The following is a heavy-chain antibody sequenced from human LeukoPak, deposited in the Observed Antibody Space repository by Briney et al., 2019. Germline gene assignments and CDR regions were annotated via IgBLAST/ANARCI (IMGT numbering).Heavy chain of an antibody. CDR1: GFTFSDYY. D-gene: IGHD3-3*01. J-gene: IGHJ6*02. V-gene: IGHV3-11*01. CDR2: ISSSGSTI. Sequence: GGSLRLSCAASGFTFSDYYMSWIRQAPGKGLEWVSYISSSGSTIYYADPVKGRFTISRDNAKNSLYLQMNSLRAEDTAVYYCARGGSGDYDFWSGYYPYYYYGMDVWGQGTTVTVSS. CDR3: ARGGSGDYDFWSGYYPYYYYGMDV.